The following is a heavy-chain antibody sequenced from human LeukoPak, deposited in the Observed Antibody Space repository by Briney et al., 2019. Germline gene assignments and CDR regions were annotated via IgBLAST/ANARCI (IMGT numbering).Heavy chain of an antibody. D-gene: IGHD5-24*01. V-gene: IGHV1-8*02. CDR3: AKDDAWLQFGD. CDR2: MNPNSGNT. CDR1: GYTFTGYY. Sequence: GASVKVSCKASGYTFTGYYMHWVRQAPGQGLEWMGWMNPNSGNTGYAQKFQGRVTMTRNTSISTAYMELSSLRPEDTAVYYCAKDDAWLQFGDWGRGTLVTVSS. J-gene: IGHJ4*02.